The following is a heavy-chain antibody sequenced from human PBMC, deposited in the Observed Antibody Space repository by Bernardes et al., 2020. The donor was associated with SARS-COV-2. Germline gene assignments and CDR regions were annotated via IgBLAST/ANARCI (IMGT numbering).Heavy chain of an antibody. Sequence: GSLRLSCAASGFTFSTYWMSWVRQAPGKGLEWVANINQDGSQKAYVDSVEGRFTISRDNTKNSLYLQMNSLRAEDTAVYYCARFSRTQRGYWGQGTLVTFSS. V-gene: IGHV3-7*01. J-gene: IGHJ4*02. CDR1: GFTFSTYW. D-gene: IGHD1-1*01. CDR2: INQDGSQK. CDR3: ARFSRTQRGY.